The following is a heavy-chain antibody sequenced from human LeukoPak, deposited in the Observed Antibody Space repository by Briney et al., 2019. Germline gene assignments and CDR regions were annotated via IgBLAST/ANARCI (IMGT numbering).Heavy chain of an antibody. CDR3: ARVGSKLRGYYYYGMDV. D-gene: IGHD1-26*01. CDR2: IIPIFGTA. J-gene: IGHJ6*02. Sequence: SVKVSCKASGGTFSSYAISWVRQAPGQGLEWMGGIIPIFGTADYAQKFQGRVTITADESTSTAYMELSSLRSEDTAVYYCARVGSKLRGYYYYGMDVWGQGTTVTVSS. CDR1: GGTFSSYA. V-gene: IGHV1-69*13.